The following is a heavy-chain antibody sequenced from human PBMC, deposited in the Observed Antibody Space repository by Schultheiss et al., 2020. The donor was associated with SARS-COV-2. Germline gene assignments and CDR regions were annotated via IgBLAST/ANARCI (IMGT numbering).Heavy chain of an antibody. D-gene: IGHD5-18*01. CDR2: ISSSSSYI. CDR1: GFSFSSYA. V-gene: IGHV3-21*04. CDR3: AKIGRSSGYGTVNDY. Sequence: GGSLRLSCAGSGFSFSSYAMSWVRQAPGKGLEWVSSISSSSSYIYYADSVKGRFTISRDNAKNTLYLQMNSLRAEDTAVYYCAKIGRSSGYGTVNDYWGQGTLVTVSS. J-gene: IGHJ4*02.